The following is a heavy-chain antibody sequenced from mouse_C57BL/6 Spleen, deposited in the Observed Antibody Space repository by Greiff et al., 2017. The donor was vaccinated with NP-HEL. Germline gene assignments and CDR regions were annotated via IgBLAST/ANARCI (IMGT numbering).Heavy chain of an antibody. CDR3: AREGYYVWYFDV. Sequence: EVQLQESGPGLVKPSQSLSLTCSVTGYSITSGYYWNWIRQFPGNKLEWMGYISYDGSNNYNPSLKNRISITRDTSKNQFFLKLNSVTTEDTATYYCAREGYYVWYFDVWGTGTTVTVSS. CDR2: ISYDGSN. V-gene: IGHV3-6*01. J-gene: IGHJ1*03. D-gene: IGHD2-3*01. CDR1: GYSITSGYY.